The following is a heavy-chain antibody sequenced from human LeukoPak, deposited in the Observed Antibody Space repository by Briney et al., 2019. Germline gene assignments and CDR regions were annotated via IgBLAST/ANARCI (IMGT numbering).Heavy chain of an antibody. CDR1: GYGFVGYG. Sequence: GASVKVSCKASGYGFVGYGITWVRQAPGQGLEWMGWFNPENGNTNYAQKVQGRVTMTADTSTSTSYMELRSLRSDDTAVYYCAREHSSSWDQFDYWGQGTLVTVSS. D-gene: IGHD6-13*01. V-gene: IGHV1-18*01. J-gene: IGHJ4*02. CDR2: FNPENGNT. CDR3: AREHSSSWDQFDY.